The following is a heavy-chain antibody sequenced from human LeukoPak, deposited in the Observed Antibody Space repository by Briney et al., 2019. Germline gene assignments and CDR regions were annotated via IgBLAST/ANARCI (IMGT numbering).Heavy chain of an antibody. V-gene: IGHV3-21*01. CDR2: ISSSSSYT. D-gene: IGHD3-10*01. Sequence: GGSLRLSCAASGFTFSSYSMNWVRQAPGKGLEWVSSISSSSSYTYYADSVKGRFTISRDNAKNSLYLQMNSLRAEDTAVYYCARFNGSGSSFDYWGQGTLVTVSS. CDR3: ARFNGSGSSFDY. J-gene: IGHJ4*02. CDR1: GFTFSSYS.